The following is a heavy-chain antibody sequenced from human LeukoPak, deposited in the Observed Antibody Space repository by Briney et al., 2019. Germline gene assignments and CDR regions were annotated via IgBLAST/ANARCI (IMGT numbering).Heavy chain of an antibody. D-gene: IGHD6-19*01. CDR3: ASIAVAAHYYYYYMDV. V-gene: IGHV4-4*07. CDR1: GGSISSYY. CDR2: IYTSGST. Sequence: KTSETLSLTCTVSGGSISSYYWSWIRQPAGKGLEWIGRIYTSGSTNYNPSLKSRVTMSVDTSKNQFSLKLSSVTAADTAVYYCASIAVAAHYYYYYMDVWGKGTTVTVSS. J-gene: IGHJ6*03.